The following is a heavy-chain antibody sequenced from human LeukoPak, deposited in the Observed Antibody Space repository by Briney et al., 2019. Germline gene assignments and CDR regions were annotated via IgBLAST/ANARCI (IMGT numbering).Heavy chain of an antibody. J-gene: IGHJ4*02. CDR1: GESFSGYF. Sequence: SETLSLTCAVYGESFSGYFWNWIRQPPGKGLEWIGEINHSGSTSNHNPSLKSRVTMSVDTSKNQFSLKLSSVTAADTAVYYCARKSGYARDYWGQGNLVTVSS. CDR2: INHSGSTS. CDR3: ARKSGYARDY. V-gene: IGHV4-34*01. D-gene: IGHD5-12*01.